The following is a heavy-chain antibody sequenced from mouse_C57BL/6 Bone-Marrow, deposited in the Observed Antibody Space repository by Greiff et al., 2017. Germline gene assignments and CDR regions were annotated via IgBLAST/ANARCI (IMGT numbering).Heavy chain of an antibody. V-gene: IGHV1-50*01. Sequence: VQLQQPGAELVKPGASVKLSCKASGYTFTSYWMQWVKQRPGQGLEWIGEIDPSDSYTNSNQKFKGKATLTVDKSSSTAYMQLSSLTSEDSAIYYCARGNWGDYWGQGTTLTVSS. CDR2: IDPSDSYT. CDR1: GYTFTSYW. CDR3: ARGNWGDY. J-gene: IGHJ2*01. D-gene: IGHD4-1*01.